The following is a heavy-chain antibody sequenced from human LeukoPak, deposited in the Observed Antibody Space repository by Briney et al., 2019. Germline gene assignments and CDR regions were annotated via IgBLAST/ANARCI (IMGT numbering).Heavy chain of an antibody. CDR1: GGSISSYY. D-gene: IGHD4-17*01. CDR2: IYTSGSS. J-gene: IGHJ4*02. Sequence: SETLSLACTVSGGSISSYYWSWIRQPAVKGLEWIGRIYTSGSSNYNPSLKTRVTMSVDTSKNQFSLKLSSVTAADTAAYYCARAGMTTVTDFDYWGQGTLVTVSS. V-gene: IGHV4-4*07. CDR3: ARAGMTTVTDFDY.